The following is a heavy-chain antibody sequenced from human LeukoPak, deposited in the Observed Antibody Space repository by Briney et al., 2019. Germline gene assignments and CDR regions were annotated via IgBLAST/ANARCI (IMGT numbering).Heavy chain of an antibody. V-gene: IGHV1-69*13. J-gene: IGHJ5*02. CDR2: IISIFGTA. D-gene: IGHD3-22*01. CDR3: ARDYYDSSDHRFDP. CDR1: GGTFSSYA. Sequence: ASVKVSCKASGGTFSSYAISWVRQAPGQGLEWMGGIISIFGTANYAQKFQGRVTITADESTSTAYMELSSLRSEDTAVYYCARDYYDSSDHRFDPWGQGTLVTVSS.